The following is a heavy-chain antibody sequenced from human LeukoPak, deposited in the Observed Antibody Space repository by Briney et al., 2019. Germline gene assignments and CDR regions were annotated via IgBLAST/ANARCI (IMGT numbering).Heavy chain of an antibody. CDR2: INPNSGGR. J-gene: IGHJ6*03. CDR3: ASWGSTNRGNYYYMDV. D-gene: IGHD2-2*01. V-gene: IGHV1-2*02. CDR1: GYAFTGDY. Sequence: ASVKVSCTASGYAFTGDYIHWVRQSAGQGREGMGWINPNSGGRNYAQKFQGRVTMPSDTSISTAYMELSRLRSDDTAVYYCASWGSTNRGNYYYMDVWGKGTTVTISS.